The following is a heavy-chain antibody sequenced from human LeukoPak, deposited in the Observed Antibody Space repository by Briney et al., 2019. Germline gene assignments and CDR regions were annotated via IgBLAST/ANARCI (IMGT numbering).Heavy chain of an antibody. CDR1: GFTFSSYA. CDR3: AKNQYSSGSGY. V-gene: IGHV3-23*01. D-gene: IGHD6-19*01. CDR2: ISGSGGST. J-gene: IGHJ4*02. Sequence: GGSLRLSCAASGFTFSSYAMSWVRQAPGKGLEWVSAISGSGGSTYYADSVKGRFTISRDNSKNTLNLQMNSLRAEDTVVYYCAKNQYSSGSGYWGQGTLVTVSS.